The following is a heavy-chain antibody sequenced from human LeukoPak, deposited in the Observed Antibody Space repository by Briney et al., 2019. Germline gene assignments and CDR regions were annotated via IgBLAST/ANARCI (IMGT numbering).Heavy chain of an antibody. CDR2: ISSSSSYI. D-gene: IGHD1-26*01. J-gene: IGHJ4*02. V-gene: IGHV3-21*01. CDR1: GFTFSSYS. CDR3: ARDRPVGAMLNFDY. Sequence: GGSLRLSCAASGFTFSSYSMNWVRQAPGQGLEWFSSISSSSSYIYYADSVKGRFTISRDNAKNSLYLQMNSLRAEDTAVYYCARDRPVGAMLNFDYWGQGTLVTVSS.